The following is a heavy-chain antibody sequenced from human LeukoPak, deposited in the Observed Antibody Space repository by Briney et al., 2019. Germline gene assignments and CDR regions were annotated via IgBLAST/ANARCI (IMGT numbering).Heavy chain of an antibody. CDR1: GGTFSSYA. CDR2: ISAYNGNT. CDR3: ARDPGDYDFWSGRGWFDP. Sequence: AASVTVSCKASGGTFSSYAISWVRQAPGQGLEWMGWISAYNGNTNYAQKLQGRVTMTTDTSTSTAYMELRSLRSDDTAVYYCARDPGDYDFWSGRGWFDPWGQGTLVTVSS. V-gene: IGHV1-18*01. D-gene: IGHD3-3*01. J-gene: IGHJ5*02.